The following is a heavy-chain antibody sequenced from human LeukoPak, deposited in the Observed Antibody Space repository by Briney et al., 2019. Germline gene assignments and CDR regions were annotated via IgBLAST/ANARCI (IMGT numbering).Heavy chain of an antibody. D-gene: IGHD3-22*01. V-gene: IGHV3-48*03. CDR1: GFDFGAYE. CDR3: TTLGYHLDS. J-gene: IGHJ4*02. CDR2: FAGSDTTK. Sequence: GGSLRLSCAASGFDFGAYEMNWVRQAPGKGLEWVAYFAGSDTTKYYADSVRGRFTISRDNAKKSLYLQMNSLRAEDTALYYCTTLGYHLDSWGQGALVTVSS.